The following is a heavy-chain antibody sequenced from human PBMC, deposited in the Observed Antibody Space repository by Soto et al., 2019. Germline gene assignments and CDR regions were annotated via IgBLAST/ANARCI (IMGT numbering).Heavy chain of an antibody. J-gene: IGHJ6*02. D-gene: IGHD3-10*01. CDR2: IWHDGTRK. Sequence: QVHLVESGGSVVQPGGSLTLSCSVSDFAFRLHGIHWVRHTPGKGLEWVAMIWHDGTRKYFRDSVRGRFTISRDSAKNKVYLQMNNPRGDDSALYFCARDRSSSYSYAMDLWGQGTTVTVSS. CDR3: ARDRSSSYSYAMDL. CDR1: DFAFRLHG. V-gene: IGHV3-33*01.